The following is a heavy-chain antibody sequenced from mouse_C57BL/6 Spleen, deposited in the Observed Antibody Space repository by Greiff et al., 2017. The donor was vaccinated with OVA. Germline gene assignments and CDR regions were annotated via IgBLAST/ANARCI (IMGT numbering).Heavy chain of an antibody. V-gene: IGHV1-15*01. Sequence: QVQLQQSGAELVRPGASVTLSCKASGYTFTDYEMHWVKQTPVHGLEWIGAIDPETGGTAYNQKFKGKAILTADKSSSTAYMELRSLTSEDSAVYYCTIFYYDYPWFAYWGQGTLVTVSA. CDR3: TIFYYDYPWFAY. D-gene: IGHD2-4*01. J-gene: IGHJ3*01. CDR1: GYTFTDYE. CDR2: IDPETGGT.